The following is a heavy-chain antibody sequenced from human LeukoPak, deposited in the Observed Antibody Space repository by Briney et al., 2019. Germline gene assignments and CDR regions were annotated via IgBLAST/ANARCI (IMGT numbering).Heavy chain of an antibody. J-gene: IGHJ6*02. CDR1: GFTFSGSA. D-gene: IGHD3-3*01. CDR3: TRRTYDFYGMDV. V-gene: IGHV3-73*01. Sequence: GGSLRLSCAASGFTFSGSAMHWVRQASGKGLEWVGRIRSKANSYATAYAASVKGRFTISRDDSKNTAYLQMDSLKTEDTAVYYCTRRTYDFYGMDVWGQGTTVTVSS. CDR2: IRSKANSYAT.